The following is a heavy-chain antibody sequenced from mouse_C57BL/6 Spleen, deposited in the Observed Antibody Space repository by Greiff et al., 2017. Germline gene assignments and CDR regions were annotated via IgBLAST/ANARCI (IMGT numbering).Heavy chain of an antibody. CDR3: AIYYGNRFDY. V-gene: IGHV1-69*01. D-gene: IGHD2-1*01. CDR1: GYTFTSYW. Sequence: VQLQQPGAELVMPGASVKLSCKASGYTFTSYWMHWVKQRPGQGLEWIGEIDPSDSYTNYNQKFKGKSTLTVDKSSSTAYMQLSSLTSEDSAVYYCAIYYGNRFDYWGQGTTLTVSS. CDR2: IDPSDSYT. J-gene: IGHJ2*01.